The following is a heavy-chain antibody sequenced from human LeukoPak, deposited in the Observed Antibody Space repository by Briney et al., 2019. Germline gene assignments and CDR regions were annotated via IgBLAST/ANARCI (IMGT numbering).Heavy chain of an antibody. CDR2: INPSGGST. J-gene: IGHJ6*03. CDR3: ARDGYSYGQYYYYYYMDV. Sequence: ASVKVSCKASGYTFTSYYMHWVRQAPGQGLEWMGIINPSGGSTSYAQKFQGRVTMTRDMSTSTVYMELSSLRSEDTAVYYCARDGYSYGQYYYYYYMDVWGKGTTVTVSS. CDR1: GYTFTSYY. V-gene: IGHV1-46*01. D-gene: IGHD5-18*01.